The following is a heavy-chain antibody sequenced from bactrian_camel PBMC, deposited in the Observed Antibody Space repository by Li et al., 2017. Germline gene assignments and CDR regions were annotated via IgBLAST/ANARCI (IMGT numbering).Heavy chain of an antibody. Sequence: VQLVESGGDSVQAGGSLRLSCAASGNIDSSYCMGWFRQAPGKEREGVASINSGGRTRYADSVKGRFTISKDNANKSLYLQMNTLKSEDTAMYFCATGPLGAPTRCEIRPEVVSIQDYGMDYWGKGTQVTVS. V-gene: IGHV3S53*01. D-gene: IGHD1*01. CDR1: GNIDSSYC. J-gene: IGHJ7*01. CDR2: INSGGRT.